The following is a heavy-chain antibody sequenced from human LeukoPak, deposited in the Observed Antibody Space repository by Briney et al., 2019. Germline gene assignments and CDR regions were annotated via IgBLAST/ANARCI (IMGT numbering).Heavy chain of an antibody. Sequence: GGSLRLSCTASGFTFSAYAMMWVRQAPGKGPEWVSAIRGGGGSAFYADSVKGRFTISRDNSKYTLLLQMNSLRAEDTAGYYCAGDPNGDYIGAFDMWGPGTMVTVSS. D-gene: IGHD4-17*01. V-gene: IGHV3-23*01. CDR1: GFTFSAYA. CDR2: IRGGGGSA. CDR3: AGDPNGDYIGAFDM. J-gene: IGHJ3*02.